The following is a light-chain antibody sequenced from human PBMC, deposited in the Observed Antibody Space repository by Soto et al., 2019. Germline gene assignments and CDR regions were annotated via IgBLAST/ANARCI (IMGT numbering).Light chain of an antibody. CDR2: SNN. CDR1: SSNIGSNT. V-gene: IGLV1-44*01. J-gene: IGLJ2*01. CDR3: AAWDDSLNGPV. Sequence: QAVVTQPPSASGTPGQRVTISCSGSSSNIGSNTVNWYQQLPGTAPKLFIYSNNQRPSGVPDRFSGSKSGTSASLAISGLQSEDEADYYCAAWDDSLNGPVFGGGTQLTVL.